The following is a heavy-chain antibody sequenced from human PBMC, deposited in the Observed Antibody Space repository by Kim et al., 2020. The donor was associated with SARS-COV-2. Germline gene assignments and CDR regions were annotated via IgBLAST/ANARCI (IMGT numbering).Heavy chain of an antibody. Sequence: GGSLRLSCAASGFTFSSYGMHWVRQAPGKGLEWVAVIWYDGSNKYYADSVKGRFTISRDNSKNTLYLQMNSLRAEDTAVYYCARAAGSSWAVYYYGMDVWGQGTTVTVSS. J-gene: IGHJ6*02. V-gene: IGHV3-33*01. CDR3: ARAAGSSWAVYYYGMDV. D-gene: IGHD6-13*01. CDR1: GFTFSSYG. CDR2: IWYDGSNK.